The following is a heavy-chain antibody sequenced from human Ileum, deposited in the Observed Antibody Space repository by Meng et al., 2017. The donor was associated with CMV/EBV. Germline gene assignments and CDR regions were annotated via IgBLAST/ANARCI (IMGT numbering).Heavy chain of an antibody. CDR2: ISYDGSHA. Sequence: GGSLRLSCATSGFLFSNFAMHWVRQAPGKGLEWISVISYDGSHAYYADSVQGRFNVSRDNSNNILYLQMSSLRPEDTAVYYCARERLDGGNSEFFDYWGQGALVTVSS. CDR1: GFLFSNFA. D-gene: IGHD4-23*01. J-gene: IGHJ4*02. CDR3: ARERLDGGNSEFFDY. V-gene: IGHV3-30*03.